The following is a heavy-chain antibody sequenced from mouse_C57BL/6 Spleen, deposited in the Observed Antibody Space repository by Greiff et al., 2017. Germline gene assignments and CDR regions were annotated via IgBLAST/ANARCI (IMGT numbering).Heavy chain of an antibody. CDR2: IDPEDGET. CDR1: GFNIKDYY. J-gene: IGHJ1*03. D-gene: IGHD1-1*01. Sequence: VQLQQSGAELVKPGASVKLSCTASGFNIKDYYMHWVKQRTEQGLEWIGRIDPEDGETKYAPKFQGKATITADQSSNTAYLQLSSLTSEDTAFYYCAGGYYVSSYDWYFDVWGTGTTVTVSS. CDR3: AGGYYVSSYDWYFDV. V-gene: IGHV14-2*01.